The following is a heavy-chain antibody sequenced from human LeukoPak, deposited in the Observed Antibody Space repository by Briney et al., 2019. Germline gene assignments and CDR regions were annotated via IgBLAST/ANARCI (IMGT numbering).Heavy chain of an antibody. CDR3: ARGRRDCSGDCYVAFDI. D-gene: IGHD2-21*02. J-gene: IGHJ3*02. Sequence: ASVKVSCKASGYTFTDYGITWVRQAPGQGLEWMGWITTYNDNTKYAQNFEGRVTMTTDTSTSTAYMELRSLSSDDTAVYYCARGRRDCSGDCYVAFDIWGQGTMVTVSS. CDR2: ITTYNDNT. CDR1: GYTFTDYG. V-gene: IGHV1-18*01.